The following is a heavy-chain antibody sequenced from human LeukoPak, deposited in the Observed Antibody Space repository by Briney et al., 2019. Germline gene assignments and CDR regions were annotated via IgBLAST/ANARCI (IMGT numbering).Heavy chain of an antibody. CDR3: ARGVDTAIVPYYYYFMEV. CDR2: LNPNSGGT. D-gene: IGHD5-18*01. Sequence: ASVKVSCKTSGYSFSGYYMHWVRQAPGQGLEWMGWLNPNSGGTNYAQKFQGRVTMTRDTSISTAYMELSRLTSADTAVYYCARGVDTAIVPYYYYFMEVWGKGTTVTVSS. CDR1: GYSFSGYY. J-gene: IGHJ6*03. V-gene: IGHV1-2*02.